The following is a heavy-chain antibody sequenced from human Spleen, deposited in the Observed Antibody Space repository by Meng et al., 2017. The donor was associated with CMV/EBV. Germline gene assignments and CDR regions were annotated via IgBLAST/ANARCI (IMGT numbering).Heavy chain of an antibody. J-gene: IGHJ4*02. Sequence: GGSLRLSCKGSGYSFTSYWIGWVRQMPGKGLEWMGIIYPGDSDTRYSPSFQGQVTISADKSISTAYLQWSSLKASDTAMYYCAREMGVDSSGYYRRPFDYWGQGTLVTVSS. CDR2: IYPGDSDT. D-gene: IGHD3-22*01. V-gene: IGHV5-51*01. CDR3: AREMGVDSSGYYRRPFDY. CDR1: GYSFTSYW.